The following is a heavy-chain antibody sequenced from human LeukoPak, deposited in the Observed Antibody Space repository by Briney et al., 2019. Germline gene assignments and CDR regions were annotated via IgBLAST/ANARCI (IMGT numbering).Heavy chain of an antibody. CDR2: IIPIIGTT. Sequence: ASVKVSCKASGYTFTSYYMHWVRQAPGQGLEWMGGIIPIIGTTNYAQNFQGRVTITADESTNTAYMELSSLSSEDTAIYCCARTKLYQLLFWDWFDPWGQGTLVTVSS. V-gene: IGHV1-69*13. CDR3: ARTKLYQLLFWDWFDP. D-gene: IGHD3-22*01. J-gene: IGHJ5*02. CDR1: GYTFTSYY.